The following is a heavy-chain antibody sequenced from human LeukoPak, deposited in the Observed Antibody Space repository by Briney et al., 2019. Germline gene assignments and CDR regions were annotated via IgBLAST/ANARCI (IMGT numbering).Heavy chain of an antibody. J-gene: IGHJ6*03. CDR1: GFTFSDHY. Sequence: GGSLRLSCAASGFTFSDHYMSWIRQAPGKGLEWVSYFSNSGRTIYYADSVKGRFTISRGNAENSLYLQMNGLRAEDTAVYYCARVIATRPHYHYYMDVWGKGTTVTVSS. CDR3: ARVIATRPHYHYYMDV. V-gene: IGHV3-11*04. CDR2: FSNSGRTI. D-gene: IGHD6-6*01.